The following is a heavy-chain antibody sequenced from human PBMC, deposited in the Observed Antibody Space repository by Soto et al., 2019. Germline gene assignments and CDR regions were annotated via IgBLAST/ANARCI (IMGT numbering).Heavy chain of an antibody. D-gene: IGHD6-13*01. J-gene: IGHJ4*02. Sequence: GSLRLSCTGSGFDFGDYYMSWIRQAPGKGLKWVSYIDSGDGTTYYTDSVKGRFTISRDNAKKTVYLQMSSLRVEDTALYYCVRPYYSSSWFPFDRWGQGTLVTVSS. V-gene: IGHV3-11*01. CDR3: VRPYYSSSWFPFDR. CDR2: IDSGDGTT. CDR1: GFDFGDYY.